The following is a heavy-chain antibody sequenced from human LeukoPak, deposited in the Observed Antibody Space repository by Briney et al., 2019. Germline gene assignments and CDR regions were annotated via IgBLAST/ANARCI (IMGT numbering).Heavy chain of an antibody. CDR3: ARVSNWFDP. CDR2: IYDSGKT. Sequence: SETLSLTCTVSGVSIGSIRYYWGWTRHPPGKGLEWIRSIYDSGKTNYNPSSNSRDTISVETSKNQCSLKLSAVTAAETAVYYCARVSNWFDPWGQGTLVTVSS. J-gene: IGHJ5*02. V-gene: IGHV4-39*07. CDR1: GVSIGSIRYY.